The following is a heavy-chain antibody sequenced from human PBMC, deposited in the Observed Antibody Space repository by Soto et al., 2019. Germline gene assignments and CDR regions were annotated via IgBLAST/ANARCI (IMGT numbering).Heavy chain of an antibody. Sequence: EGSLRLSCTVSGFAFNNYGINWVRQAPGKGLEWVSSISKSDYTYYSDSVKGRFAISRDNAKSSVSLQMNTLRVEDTAVYYCAREDSIIIPAVSDFWSQGTLVTVSS. J-gene: IGHJ4*02. CDR1: GFAFNNYG. CDR3: AREDSIIIPAVSDF. V-gene: IGHV3-21*01. D-gene: IGHD2-2*01. CDR2: ISKSDYT.